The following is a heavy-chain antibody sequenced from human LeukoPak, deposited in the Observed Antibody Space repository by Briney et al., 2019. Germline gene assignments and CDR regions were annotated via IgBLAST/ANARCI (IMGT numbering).Heavy chain of an antibody. D-gene: IGHD3-10*01. Sequence: SETLSLTCAVYGGSFSGYYWSWIRQPPGKGLEWIGETNHSGSTNYNPSLKSRVTISVDTSKNQFSLKLSSVTAADTAVYYCARGSMVRGVMSYYYYGMDVWGQGTTVTVSS. J-gene: IGHJ6*02. CDR3: ARGSMVRGVMSYYYYGMDV. V-gene: IGHV4-34*01. CDR1: GGSFSGYY. CDR2: TNHSGST.